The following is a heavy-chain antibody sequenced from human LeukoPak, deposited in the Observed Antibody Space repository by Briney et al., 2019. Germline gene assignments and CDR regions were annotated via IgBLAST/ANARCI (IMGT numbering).Heavy chain of an antibody. Sequence: ASVKVSCKVSGYTLTELSMHWVRQAPGKGLEWMGGFDPEDGETIYAQKFQGRVTMTEDTSTDTAYMELSSLRSEDTAAYYCATDVPLPPVVPDAFDIWGQGTMVTVSS. CDR2: FDPEDGET. J-gene: IGHJ3*02. CDR3: ATDVPLPPVVPDAFDI. D-gene: IGHD2-2*01. V-gene: IGHV1-24*01. CDR1: GYTLTELS.